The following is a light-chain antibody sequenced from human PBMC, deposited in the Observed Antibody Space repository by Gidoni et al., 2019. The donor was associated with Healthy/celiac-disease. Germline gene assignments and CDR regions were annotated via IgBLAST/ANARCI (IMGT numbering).Light chain of an antibody. CDR2: GAS. J-gene: IGKJ2*01. CDR1: QSVSSSY. CDR3: QQYGSSPPYT. V-gene: IGKV3-20*01. Sequence: ELVLPQSPGTLSLSPGERATLSCRASQSVSSSYLAWYQQKPGQAPRLLIYGASSRATGIPDRFSGSGSGTDFTLTISRLEPEDFAVYYCQQYGSSPPYTFGQXTKLEIK.